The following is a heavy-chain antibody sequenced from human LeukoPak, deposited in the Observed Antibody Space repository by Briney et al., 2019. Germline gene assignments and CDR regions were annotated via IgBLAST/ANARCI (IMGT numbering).Heavy chain of an antibody. CDR3: ARVVVVAAPSYYFDY. V-gene: IGHV1-69*13. CDR2: IIPIFGTA. J-gene: IGHJ4*02. D-gene: IGHD2-15*01. Sequence: SVKVSCKASGGTFSSYAISWVRQAPGQGLEWMGGIIPIFGTANYAQKFQGRVTITADESTGTAYMELSSLRSEDTAVYYCARVVVVAAPSYYFDYWGQGTLVTVSS. CDR1: GGTFSSYA.